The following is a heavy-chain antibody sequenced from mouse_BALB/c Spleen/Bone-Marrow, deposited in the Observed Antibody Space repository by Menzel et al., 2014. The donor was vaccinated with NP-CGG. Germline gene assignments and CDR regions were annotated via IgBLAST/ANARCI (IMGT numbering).Heavy chain of an antibody. V-gene: IGHV1S81*02. Sequence: QVQLQQPGAELVKPGASVKLSCKASGYTFTSYYMYWVKQRPGQGLEWIGEINPSNGGTNFNEKFKSKATLTVDKSSRTAYMRLSSLTSEDSAVYYCTRSRRDYAMDYWGQGTSVTVSS. D-gene: IGHD1-1*01. J-gene: IGHJ4*01. CDR2: INPSNGGT. CDR3: TRSRRDYAMDY. CDR1: GYTFTSYY.